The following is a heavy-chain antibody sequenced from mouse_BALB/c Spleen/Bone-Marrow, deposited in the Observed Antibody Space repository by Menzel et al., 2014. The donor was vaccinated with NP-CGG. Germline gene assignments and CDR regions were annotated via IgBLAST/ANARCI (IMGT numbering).Heavy chain of an antibody. Sequence: VQLVESGAELVRPGASVTLSCKASGHTFTDYEMHWVKQTPVHGLEWIGAIDPETGGTAYNQKFKGKATLTADKSSSTAYMELRSLTSEDSAVYYCRAYYRYDGYAMDYWGQGTSVTVSS. CDR1: GHTFTDYE. D-gene: IGHD2-14*01. CDR3: RAYYRYDGYAMDY. V-gene: IGHV1-15*01. J-gene: IGHJ4*01. CDR2: IDPETGGT.